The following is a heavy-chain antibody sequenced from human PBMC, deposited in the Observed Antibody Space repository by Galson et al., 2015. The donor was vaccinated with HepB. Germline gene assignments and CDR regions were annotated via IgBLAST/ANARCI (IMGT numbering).Heavy chain of an antibody. D-gene: IGHD6-13*01. Sequence: SLRLSCAASGFTFSGSAIHWVRQASGKGPGWIGRIRSKASDYAALNVRSLKGRFTISRDDSKNMAYLHMRSLKTDDTAVYYCVRMGDLSGYSSKWGQGTLVTVSS. CDR1: GFTFSGSA. V-gene: IGHV3-73*01. CDR3: VRMGDLSGYSSK. J-gene: IGHJ4*02. CDR2: IRSKASDYAA.